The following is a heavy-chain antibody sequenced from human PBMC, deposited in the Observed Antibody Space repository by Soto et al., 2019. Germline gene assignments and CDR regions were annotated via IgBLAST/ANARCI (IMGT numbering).Heavy chain of an antibody. V-gene: IGHV4-4*07. CDR2: LSASGRT. Sequence: SETLSLTCAISGDSIGNFYWSWIRQPAGKGLESLGRLSASGRTNYSPSLQSRVTMSLDRSKNRFSLRLTSVSAADTAVYFCARGMGRYFDLWGRGTLVTVSS. D-gene: IGHD2-8*01. CDR3: ARGMGRYFDL. J-gene: IGHJ2*01. CDR1: GDSIGNFY.